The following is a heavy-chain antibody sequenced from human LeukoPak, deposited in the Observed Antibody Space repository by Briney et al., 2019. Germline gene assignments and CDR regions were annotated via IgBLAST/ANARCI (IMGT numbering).Heavy chain of an antibody. CDR2: MYTRGRT. CDR3: ANGGNSGSYFED. V-gene: IGHV4-4*07. Sequence: SETLPLTCTVSGASIDTYYWSWVRQPAGKGLEWIGRMYTRGRTHYSPSLESRLTMSVDTSKNQFSLKLISVTAADTAVYYCANGGNSGSYFEDWGQGTLVTASS. CDR1: GASIDTYY. J-gene: IGHJ4*02. D-gene: IGHD1-26*01.